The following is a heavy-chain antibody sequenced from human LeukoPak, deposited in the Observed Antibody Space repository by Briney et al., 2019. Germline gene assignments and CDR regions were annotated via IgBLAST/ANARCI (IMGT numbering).Heavy chain of an antibody. CDR2: ISGSGGST. J-gene: IGHJ4*02. CDR3: ARDSFSYYDFWSGYSEIDY. CDR1: GFTFSSYA. D-gene: IGHD3-3*01. Sequence: PGGSLRLSCAASGFTFSSYAMSWVRQAPGKGLEWVSAISGSGGSTYYADSVKGRFTISRDNSKNTLYLQMNSLRAEDTAVYYCARDSFSYYDFWSGYSEIDYWGQGTLVTVSS. V-gene: IGHV3-23*01.